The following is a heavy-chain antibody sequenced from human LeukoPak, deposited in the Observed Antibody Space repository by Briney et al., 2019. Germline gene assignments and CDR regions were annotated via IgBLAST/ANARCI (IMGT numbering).Heavy chain of an antibody. J-gene: IGHJ4*02. D-gene: IGHD6-13*01. CDR3: ARGLGRYSSSWYVFDY. CDR1: GFTFSSYS. V-gene: IGHV3-48*02. Sequence: GGSLRLSCAASGFTFSSYSMNWVRQAPGKGLEWVSYISSSSSTIYYADSVKGRFTISRDNAKNSLYLQMNSLRDEDTAVYYCARGLGRYSSSWYVFDYWGRGTLATVSS. CDR2: ISSSSSTI.